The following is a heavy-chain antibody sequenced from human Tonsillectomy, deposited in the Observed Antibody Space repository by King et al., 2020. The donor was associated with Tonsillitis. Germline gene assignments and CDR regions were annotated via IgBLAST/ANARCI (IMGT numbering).Heavy chain of an antibody. V-gene: IGHV2-70*04. D-gene: IGHD6-19*01. J-gene: IGHJ4*02. CDR1: GFSLSTTGMC. Sequence: QVTLKESGPALVKPTQTLTLTCTFSGFSLSTTGMCVSCIRQPPGKALEWLARIDLYDDKFYITSLKTRLTISKDTSKNQVVLTVTNIDPVDTATYYCARMPLKAVAGILSPGPWVPFDYWGQGTLVTVSS. CDR3: ARMPLKAVAGILSPGPWVPFDY. CDR2: IDLYDDK.